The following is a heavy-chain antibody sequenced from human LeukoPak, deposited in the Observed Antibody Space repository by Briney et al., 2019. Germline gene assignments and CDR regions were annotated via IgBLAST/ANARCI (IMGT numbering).Heavy chain of an antibody. Sequence: GGSLRLSCAGSGFSFSSYGMHWVRQAPGKGVEWMAFIRSDGSNKYYADSVKGRFTISRDDAKNSLYLQMDSLRAEDTAVYYCAGRPIKIFGVVIRSRRHWFDPWGQGTLVTVSS. J-gene: IGHJ5*02. CDR3: AGRPIKIFGVVIRSRRHWFDP. CDR1: GFSFSSYG. CDR2: IRSDGSNK. D-gene: IGHD3-3*01. V-gene: IGHV3-30*02.